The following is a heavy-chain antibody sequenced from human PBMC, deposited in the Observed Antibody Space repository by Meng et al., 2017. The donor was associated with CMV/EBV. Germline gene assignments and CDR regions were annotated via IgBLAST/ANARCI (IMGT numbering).Heavy chain of an antibody. D-gene: IGHD2-2*01. V-gene: IGHV3-23*01. CDR3: AKGYCSSTSCSPNWFDP. CDR2: ISGSGGST. Sequence: FTFSRYAMSWVRQAPGKGLEWVSAISGSGGSTYYADSVKGRFTISRDNSKNTLYLQMNSLRAEDTAVYYCAKGYCSSTSCSPNWFDPWGQGTLVTVSS. J-gene: IGHJ5*02. CDR1: FTFSRYA.